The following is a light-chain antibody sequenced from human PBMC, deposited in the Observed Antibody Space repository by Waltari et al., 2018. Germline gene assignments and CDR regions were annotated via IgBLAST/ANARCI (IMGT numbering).Light chain of an antibody. CDR2: DTS. J-gene: IGKJ4*01. Sequence: EIMMTQSSATLSVSPGERATLSCRASQSISRPVAWYQLKPGQAPRLLIYDTSPRATGIPARFSGSGSGTEFTLTISSLQSEDFAVYYCQQYSNWPRVTFGGGTKVEIQ. V-gene: IGKV3-15*01. CDR1: QSISRP. CDR3: QQYSNWPRVT.